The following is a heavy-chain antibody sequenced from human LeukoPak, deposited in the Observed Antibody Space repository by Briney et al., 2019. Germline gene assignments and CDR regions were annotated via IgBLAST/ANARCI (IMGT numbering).Heavy chain of an antibody. CDR2: INDSGST. CDR3: AGHYYGSGSPDY. J-gene: IGHJ4*02. D-gene: IGHD3-10*01. CDR1: GGSFSGYY. Sequence: SETLSLTCAVYGGSFSGYYWSWIRQPPGKGLEWIGEINDSGSTNYNPSLKSRVTISVDTSKNQFSLKLSSVTAADTAVYYCAGHYYGSGSPDYWGQGTLVTVSS. V-gene: IGHV4-34*01.